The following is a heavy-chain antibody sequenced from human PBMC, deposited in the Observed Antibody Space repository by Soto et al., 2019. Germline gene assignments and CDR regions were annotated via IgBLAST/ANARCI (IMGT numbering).Heavy chain of an antibody. D-gene: IGHD6-19*01. Sequence: GASVKVSCKASGYTFTSYDINWVRQATGQGLEWMGWMNPNSGNTGYAQKFQGRVTMTRNTSISTAYMELSSLRSEDTAVYYCARGRGSGWTSLFYYYYMDVWGQGTTVTVSS. V-gene: IGHV1-8*01. CDR1: GYTFTSYD. CDR2: MNPNSGNT. J-gene: IGHJ6*03. CDR3: ARGRGSGWTSLFYYYYMDV.